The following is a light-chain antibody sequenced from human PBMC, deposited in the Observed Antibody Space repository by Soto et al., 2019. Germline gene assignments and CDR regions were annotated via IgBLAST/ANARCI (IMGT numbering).Light chain of an antibody. V-gene: IGKV3D-15*01. Sequence: EIVLTQSPSTLSVSPVETATSSRRASQSISIGLAWYRQKPGQAPRLLIYGASTRATGTPARFSGSGSGTEFTLTISSLQSEDFALYYCQQYNKWPLITFGQGTRLEI. CDR1: QSISIG. CDR2: GAS. J-gene: IGKJ5*01. CDR3: QQYNKWPLIT.